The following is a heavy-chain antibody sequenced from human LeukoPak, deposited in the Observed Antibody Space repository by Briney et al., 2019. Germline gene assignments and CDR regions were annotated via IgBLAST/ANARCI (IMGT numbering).Heavy chain of an antibody. D-gene: IGHD3-3*01. CDR3: TRDNPFGAY. CDR1: GFTFSSYW. V-gene: IGHV3-7*03. Sequence: TGGSLRLSCAASGFTFSSYWMTWVRQAPGKGLEWVANIKQDGSEKYYVDSVKGRFTISRDNAKNSLCLQMNSLRAEDTAVYYCTRDNPFGAYWGQGTLVTVSS. J-gene: IGHJ4*02. CDR2: IKQDGSEK.